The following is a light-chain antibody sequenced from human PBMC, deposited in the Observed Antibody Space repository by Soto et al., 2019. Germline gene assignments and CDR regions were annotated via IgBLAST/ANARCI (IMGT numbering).Light chain of an antibody. CDR2: TNN. V-gene: IGLV1-40*01. J-gene: IGLJ1*01. CDR3: QSYDSRLSAYV. CDR1: SSNIGAGYD. Sequence: QSVLTQPPSVSGAPGQRVTISCTGSSSNIGAGYDVHWYLQLPGSAPQLLVYTNNNRPSGVPDRFSGSASGTSASLAITGLQAEDEAEYFCQSYDSRLSAYVFGTGTKVTVL.